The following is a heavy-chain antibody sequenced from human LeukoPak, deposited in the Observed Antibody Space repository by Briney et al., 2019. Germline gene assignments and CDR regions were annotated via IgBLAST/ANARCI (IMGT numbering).Heavy chain of an antibody. D-gene: IGHD3-22*01. CDR3: ARATNYYDSSGYYGD. J-gene: IGHJ4*02. CDR1: GSTFSSYG. CDR2: ISAYNGNT. V-gene: IGHV1-18*01. Sequence: AASLKVSCKASGSTFSSYGISWVRQAPGQGLEWMGWISAYNGNTNYAQKLQGRVTMTTDTSTSTAYMELRSLRSGDTAVYYCARATNYYDSSGYYGDWGQGTLVTVSS.